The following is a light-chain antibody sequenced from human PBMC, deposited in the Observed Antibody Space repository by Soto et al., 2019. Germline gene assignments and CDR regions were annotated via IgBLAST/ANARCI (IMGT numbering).Light chain of an antibody. Sequence: EIVLTHSPGTLSLSPGKIATLSCRASQSVRDRYLAWYQQKPGQAPSLLIYDTSTRATGVPDRFSGSGSGTDFALTISRVEPEDFAIYFCQQYGSSPGTFGQATKVDNK. V-gene: IGKV3-20*01. CDR2: DTS. CDR3: QQYGSSPGT. J-gene: IGKJ1*01. CDR1: QSVRDRY.